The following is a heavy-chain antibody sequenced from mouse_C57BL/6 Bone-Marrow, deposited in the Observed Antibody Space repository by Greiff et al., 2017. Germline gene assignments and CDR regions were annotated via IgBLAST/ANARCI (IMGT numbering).Heavy chain of an antibody. Sequence: DVKLVESGGGLVQPGESLKLSCESNEYEFPSHDMSWVRKTPEKRLELVAAINSDGGSTYYPDTMERRFIISRDNTKKTLYLQMSSLRSEDTALYYCARHSVVAPPYWYFDVWGTGTTVTVSS. CDR2: INSDGGST. V-gene: IGHV5-2*01. J-gene: IGHJ1*03. D-gene: IGHD1-1*01. CDR1: EYEFPSHD. CDR3: ARHSVVAPPYWYFDV.